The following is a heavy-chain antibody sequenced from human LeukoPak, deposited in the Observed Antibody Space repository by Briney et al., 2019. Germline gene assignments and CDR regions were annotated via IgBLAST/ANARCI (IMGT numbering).Heavy chain of an antibody. V-gene: IGHV3-21*01. CDR1: GFTFSSYS. CDR2: ISSSSSYI. J-gene: IGHJ4*02. CDR3: ARGAKWAYYFDY. Sequence: GGSLRLSCAASGFTFSSYSMNWVRQAPGKGLEWVSSISSSSSYIYYADSVKGRFTISRDNAKNSLYLQMNSLTAEDTAVYYCARGAKWAYYFDYWGQGTLVTVSS. D-gene: IGHD1-26*01.